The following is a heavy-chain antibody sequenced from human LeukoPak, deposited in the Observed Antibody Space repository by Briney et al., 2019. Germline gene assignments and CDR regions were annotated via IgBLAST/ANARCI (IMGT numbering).Heavy chain of an antibody. CDR3: ARESYYDFWSGSPSNWFDP. CDR2: IYYSGST. CDR1: GGSISSYY. V-gene: IGHV4-59*01. J-gene: IGHJ5*02. Sequence: SETLSLTCTVSGGSISSYYWSWIRQPPGKGLEWIGYIYYSGSTNYNPSLKSRVTISVDTSKNQFSLKLSSVTAADTAVYYCARESYYDFWSGSPSNWFDPWGQGTLVTVSS. D-gene: IGHD3-3*01.